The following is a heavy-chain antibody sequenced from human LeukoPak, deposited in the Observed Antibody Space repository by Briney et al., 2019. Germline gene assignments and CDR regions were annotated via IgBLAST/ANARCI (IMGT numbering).Heavy chain of an antibody. CDR3: ARDTGVGATYFDY. CDR1: GLTVSSNY. D-gene: IGHD1-26*01. CDR2: IYSGGST. J-gene: IGHJ4*02. V-gene: IGHV3-66*01. Sequence: GGSLRLSCAASGLTVSSNYMSWVRQAPGRGLEWVSVIYSGGSTYYADSVKGRFTISRDNSKNTLYLQMNSLRAEDTAVYYCARDTGVGATYFDYWGQGTLVTVSS.